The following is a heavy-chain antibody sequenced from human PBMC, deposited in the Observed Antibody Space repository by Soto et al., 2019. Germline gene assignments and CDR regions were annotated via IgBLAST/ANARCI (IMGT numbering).Heavy chain of an antibody. CDR1: GGSISSGGYS. CDR3: ARIGFSGSTRSGVDY. V-gene: IGHV4-30-2*02. D-gene: IGHD3-10*01. CDR2: INHSGST. J-gene: IGHJ4*02. Sequence: SETLSLTCAVSGGSISSGGYSWSWIRQPPGKGLEWIGEINHSGSTNYNPSLKSRVTISVDTSKNQFSLKLSSVTAADTAVYYCARIGFSGSTRSGVDYWGQGTLVTVSS.